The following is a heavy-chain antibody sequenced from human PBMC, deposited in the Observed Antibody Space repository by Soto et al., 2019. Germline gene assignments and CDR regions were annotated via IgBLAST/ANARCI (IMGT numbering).Heavy chain of an antibody. Sequence: QITLKESGPPLVKPTQTLTLTCTVSGFSLTTEGAAVGWIRQPPGRTLECLAFIYWDDDKRYSPSLKTRVTITKDTSKNQVVLSMTNMDPVDTGTYYCVQRHVVAAAFAFWGQGSLVTVSS. J-gene: IGHJ4*02. CDR3: VQRHVVAAAFAF. CDR1: GFSLTTEGAA. CDR2: IYWDDDK. V-gene: IGHV2-5*02. D-gene: IGHD6-13*01.